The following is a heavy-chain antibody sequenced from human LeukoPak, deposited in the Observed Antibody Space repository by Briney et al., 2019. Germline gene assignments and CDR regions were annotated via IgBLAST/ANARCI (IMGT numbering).Heavy chain of an antibody. Sequence: GGSLRLSCAASGFTVSSNYMSWVRQAPGKGLEWVSVIYSGGSTYYADSVKGRFTISRDNSKNTLYLQMNSLRAEDTAVYYCARGTFNIAARPSDNWFDPWGQGTLVTVSS. CDR1: GFTVSSNY. J-gene: IGHJ5*02. CDR2: IYSGGST. V-gene: IGHV3-66*02. CDR3: ARGTFNIAARPSDNWFDP. D-gene: IGHD6-6*01.